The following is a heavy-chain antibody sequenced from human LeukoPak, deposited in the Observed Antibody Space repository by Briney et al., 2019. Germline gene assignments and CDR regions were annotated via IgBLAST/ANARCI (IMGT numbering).Heavy chain of an antibody. D-gene: IGHD4-11*01. V-gene: IGHV4-4*07. CDR1: GGSPSSYY. J-gene: IGHJ5*02. CDR3: ARVEAATTVWFDP. Sequence: SETPSLTLTGSGGSPSSYYWSWIRPPAGKGLEGIGRIYTRGSTNYNPSLKSRVTMSVDTSKNQFSLKLSSVTAADTAVYYCARVEAATTVWFDPWGQGTLVTVSS. CDR2: IYTRGST.